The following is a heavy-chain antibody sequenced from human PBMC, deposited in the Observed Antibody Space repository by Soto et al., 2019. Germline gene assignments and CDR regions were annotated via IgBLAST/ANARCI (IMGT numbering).Heavy chain of an antibody. CDR3: ARGMVRGVIKYYGMDV. D-gene: IGHD3-10*01. J-gene: IGHJ6*02. Sequence: SVKVSCKASGGTFSSYAISWVRQAPGQGLEWMGGIIPIFGTANYAQKFQGRVTITADESTSTAYMELSSLRSEDTAVYYCARGMVRGVIKYYGMDVWGQGTTVTVSS. CDR1: GGTFSSYA. V-gene: IGHV1-69*13. CDR2: IIPIFGTA.